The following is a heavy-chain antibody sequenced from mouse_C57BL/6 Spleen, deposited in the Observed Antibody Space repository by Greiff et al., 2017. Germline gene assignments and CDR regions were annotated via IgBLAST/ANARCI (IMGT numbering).Heavy chain of an antibody. CDR1: GFTFTDYY. Sequence: EVQLVESGGGLVQPGGSLSLSCAASGFTFTDYYMSWVRQPPGKALEWLGFIRNKANGYTTEYSASVKGRFTISRDNSQSILYLQMNALRAEDSATYYCARSETYYFDYWGQGTTLTVSS. CDR2: IRNKANGYTT. J-gene: IGHJ2*01. CDR3: ARSETYYFDY. V-gene: IGHV7-3*01.